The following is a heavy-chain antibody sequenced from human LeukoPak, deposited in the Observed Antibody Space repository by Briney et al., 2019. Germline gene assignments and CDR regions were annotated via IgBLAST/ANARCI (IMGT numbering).Heavy chain of an antibody. J-gene: IGHJ4*02. D-gene: IGHD4-17*01. CDR2: ISSDGNNK. CDR3: ARGLVDYVLD. V-gene: IGHV3-30*04. CDR1: GFTFSSYA. Sequence: PGGSLRLSCAASGFTFSSYAMHWARQAPGKGLEWVAVISSDGNNKYYADSVKGRFIISRDNSKNTLYLQMNSLRAEDTAVYYCARGLVDYVLDWGQGTLVTVSS.